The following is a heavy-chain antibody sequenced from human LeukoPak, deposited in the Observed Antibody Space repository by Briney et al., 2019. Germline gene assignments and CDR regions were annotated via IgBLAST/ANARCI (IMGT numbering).Heavy chain of an antibody. Sequence: SETLSLTCTVSGYSISSGYYWGWIRQPPGKGLEWIGSIYHSGSTYYNPSLKSRVTISVDTSKNQFSLKLSSVTAADTAVYYCARVVGYDWGGNCYFDLGGGAPLVSVS. CDR2: IYHSGST. CDR1: GYSISSGYY. D-gene: IGHD2-21*01. CDR3: ARVVGYDWGGNCYFDL. V-gene: IGHV4-38-2*02. J-gene: IGHJ2*01.